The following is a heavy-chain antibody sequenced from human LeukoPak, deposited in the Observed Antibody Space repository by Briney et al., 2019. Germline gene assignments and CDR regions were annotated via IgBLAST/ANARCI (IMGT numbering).Heavy chain of an antibody. J-gene: IGHJ6*02. Sequence: SVKVSCKASGGTFSSYAISWVRQAPGQGLEWMGRIIPILGIANYAQKFQGRVAITADKSTSTAYMELSSLRSEDTAVYYCARGTGTGSYYYYGMDVWGQGTTVTVSS. CDR1: GGTFSSYA. CDR3: ARGTGTGSYYYYGMDV. V-gene: IGHV1-69*04. D-gene: IGHD1-7*01. CDR2: IIPILGIA.